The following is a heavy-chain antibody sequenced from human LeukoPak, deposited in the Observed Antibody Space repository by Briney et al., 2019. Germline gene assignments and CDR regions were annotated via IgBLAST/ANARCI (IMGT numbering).Heavy chain of an antibody. V-gene: IGHV3-7*01. Sequence: GGPLRLSCTASGFTLSSYWMSWVRQAPGKGLEWVANIKEDGSEKYYVDSVKGRFTISRDNPKNSLSLQMNSLRVEDTAVFYCAKERWGSSGHFDLWGQGTLVTVSS. CDR1: GFTLSSYW. CDR2: IKEDGSEK. J-gene: IGHJ4*02. D-gene: IGHD6-19*01. CDR3: AKERWGSSGHFDL.